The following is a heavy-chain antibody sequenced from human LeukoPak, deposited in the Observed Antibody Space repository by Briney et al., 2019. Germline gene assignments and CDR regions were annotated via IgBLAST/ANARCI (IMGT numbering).Heavy chain of an antibody. J-gene: IGHJ4*02. CDR3: ARDRGAGKDY. Sequence: SQTLSLTCAISGDSVSSNSATWNWIRQSPSRGLEWLGRTYYRSKWHNDYVVSMKSRISINPDTSKNQFSLQLNSVTPEDTAVYYCARDRGAGKDYWGQGTLVTVSS. CDR2: TYYRSKWHN. D-gene: IGHD1-1*01. V-gene: IGHV6-1*01. CDR1: GDSVSSNSAT.